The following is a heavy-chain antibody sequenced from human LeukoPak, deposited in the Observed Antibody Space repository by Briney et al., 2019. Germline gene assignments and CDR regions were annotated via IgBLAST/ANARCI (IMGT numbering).Heavy chain of an antibody. CDR1: GLTFSSYG. V-gene: IGHV3-30*18. J-gene: IGHJ4*02. CDR3: AKDRGYDFWSGYYLDY. CDR2: ISYDGSNK. Sequence: GGSLRLSCAASGLTFSSYGMPWVRQAPGKGLEWVAVISYDGSNKYYADSMKGRFTISRDNSKNTLYLQMNSLRAEDTAVCYCAKDRGYDFWSGYYLDYWGQGTLVTVSS. D-gene: IGHD3-3*01.